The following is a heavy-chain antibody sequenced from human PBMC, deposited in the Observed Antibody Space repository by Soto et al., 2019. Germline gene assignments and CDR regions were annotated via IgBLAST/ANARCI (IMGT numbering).Heavy chain of an antibody. J-gene: IGHJ6*02. CDR3: AKVGYDFWSGYYRDYYYYYGMDV. CDR2: ISGSGGST. CDR1: GFTFSSYA. D-gene: IGHD3-3*01. V-gene: IGHV3-23*01. Sequence: GGSLRLSCAASGFTFSSYAMSWVRQAPGKGLEWVSAISGSGGSTYYADSVKGRFTISRDNSKNTLYLQMNSLRAEDTAVYYCAKVGYDFWSGYYRDYYYYYGMDVWGQGTTVTVS.